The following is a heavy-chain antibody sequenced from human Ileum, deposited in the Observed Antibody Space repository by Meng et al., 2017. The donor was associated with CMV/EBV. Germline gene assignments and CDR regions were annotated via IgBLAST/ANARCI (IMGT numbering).Heavy chain of an antibody. J-gene: IGHJ4*01. V-gene: IGHV3-30-3*01. CDR3: ARVPNYYDDNGYHLY. CDR2: VSYDGTNE. Sequence: SGFSFSNYAIHWVRQAPGQGLQWVAAVSYDGTNEYYADSVKGRFTISRDNSKDTLYLQMTSLRTEDTAVYYCARVPNYYDDNGYHLYWGHGTLVTVSS. CDR1: GFSFSNYA. D-gene: IGHD3-22*01.